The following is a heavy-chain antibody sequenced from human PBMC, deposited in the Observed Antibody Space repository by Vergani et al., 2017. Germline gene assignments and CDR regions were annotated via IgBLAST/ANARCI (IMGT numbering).Heavy chain of an antibody. V-gene: IGHV4-30-4*08. CDR1: GGSVSSGDYY. D-gene: IGHD3-22*01. J-gene: IGHJ3*02. CDR2: IYYSGST. Sequence: QVQLQESGPGLVKPSQTLSLTCTVPGGSVSSGDYYWSWTRKPPGKGLEWIGYIYYSGSTYYNPSLKSRLTISVDTSKNQFSLKLSSVTAADTAVYYCARDKHYYDSSGYYYAFDIWGQGTMVTVSS. CDR3: ARDKHYYDSSGYYYAFDI.